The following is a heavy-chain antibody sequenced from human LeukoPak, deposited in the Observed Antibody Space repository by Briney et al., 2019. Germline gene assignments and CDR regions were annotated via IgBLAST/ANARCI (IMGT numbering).Heavy chain of an antibody. Sequence: PGRSLRLSCTASGFTFGDYAMSWVRQAPGKGLEWVGFIRSKAYGGTTEYAASVKGRFTISRDDSKSIAYLQVNSLKTEDTAVYYCTRGHYYYDSSGYPYWGQGTLVTVSS. CDR2: IRSKAYGGTT. V-gene: IGHV3-49*04. CDR3: TRGHYYYDSSGYPY. D-gene: IGHD3-22*01. J-gene: IGHJ4*02. CDR1: GFTFGDYA.